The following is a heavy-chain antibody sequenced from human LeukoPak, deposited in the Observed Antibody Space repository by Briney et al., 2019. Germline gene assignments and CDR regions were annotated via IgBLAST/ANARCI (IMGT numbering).Heavy chain of an antibody. CDR1: GGTFSSYA. Sequence: SVKVSCKASGGTFSSYAISWVRQAPGQGLEWMGRIIPIFGTANYAQKFQGRVTITTDESTSTAYIELSGLRSEDTAVYYCARGGSSGWNGYMDVWGKGTTVTVSS. V-gene: IGHV1-69*05. CDR3: ARGGSSGWNGYMDV. D-gene: IGHD6-19*01. J-gene: IGHJ6*03. CDR2: IIPIFGTA.